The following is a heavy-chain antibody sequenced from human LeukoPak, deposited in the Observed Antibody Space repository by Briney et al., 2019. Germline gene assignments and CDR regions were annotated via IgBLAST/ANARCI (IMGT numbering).Heavy chain of an antibody. CDR1: GVSFSGYY. Sequence: RPSETLSLTCAVYGVSFSGYYWSWVRQPPEKGLEWIGEINHSGSTNYNPSLKSRVTMSVHTSKNQFSLELTSVTAADTAVYYCARRRYDASGYYPSRGRYFDYWGQGTLVTVSS. CDR3: ARRRYDASGYYPSRGRYFDY. J-gene: IGHJ4*02. V-gene: IGHV4-34*01. CDR2: INHSGST. D-gene: IGHD3-22*01.